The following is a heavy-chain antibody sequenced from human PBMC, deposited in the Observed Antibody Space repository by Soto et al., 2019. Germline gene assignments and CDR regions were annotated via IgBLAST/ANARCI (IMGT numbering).Heavy chain of an antibody. D-gene: IGHD4-17*01. CDR1: GGSISSYY. CDR3: ARRYGPGFDY. J-gene: IGHJ4*02. CDR2: IYYSGST. Sequence: SETLSLTCTVSGGSISSYYWSWIRQPPGRGLEWIGYIYYSGSTNYNPSLKSRVIISVDTSKNQFSLKLSSVTAADTAVYYCARRYGPGFDYWGQGTLVTVSS. V-gene: IGHV4-59*01.